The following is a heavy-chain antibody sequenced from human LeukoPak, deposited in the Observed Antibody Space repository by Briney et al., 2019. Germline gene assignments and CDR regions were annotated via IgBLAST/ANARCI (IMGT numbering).Heavy chain of an antibody. J-gene: IGHJ4*02. Sequence: GGSMRLSCAASGFTFSSNAMSWVRQAPGKGLEWVSTITGSGTSTYYADSVKGRFTISRDNSKNTLYLQMNSLRAEDTAVYYCAKEGSCSGGSCYSDHWDRVTLMTVSS. CDR1: GFTFSSNA. CDR3: AKEGSCSGGSCYSDH. CDR2: ITGSGTST. D-gene: IGHD2-15*01. V-gene: IGHV3-23*01.